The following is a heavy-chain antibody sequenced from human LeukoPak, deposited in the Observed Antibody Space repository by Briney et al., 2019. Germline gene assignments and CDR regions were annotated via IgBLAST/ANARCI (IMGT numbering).Heavy chain of an antibody. CDR3: ARDRYYTADY. Sequence: GGSLRLSCEASGITLSISWMSWVRQAPGKGLEWVANIKQGRSEKYYVDSVKGRFTISRDNTKNTLYLQMNSLRADDTAVYYCARDRYYTADYWGQGTLVTVSS. D-gene: IGHD2-8*02. V-gene: IGHV3-7*01. CDR1: GITLSISW. J-gene: IGHJ4*02. CDR2: IKQGRSEK.